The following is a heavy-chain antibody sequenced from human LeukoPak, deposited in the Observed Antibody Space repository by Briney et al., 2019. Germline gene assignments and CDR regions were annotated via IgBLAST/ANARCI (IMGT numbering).Heavy chain of an antibody. CDR3: AEDQQLEPFHY. J-gene: IGHJ4*02. Sequence: GGSLRLSCTASGFTFSDYYVSWIRQAPGEGLEWVAFIQFDGGDIFYTDSVKGRFTISRDNSKNTLFLQMNSLRTDDTAMYYCAEDQQLEPFHYWGRGTLVTVSS. V-gene: IGHV3-30*02. CDR1: GFTFSDYY. CDR2: IQFDGGDI. D-gene: IGHD1-1*01.